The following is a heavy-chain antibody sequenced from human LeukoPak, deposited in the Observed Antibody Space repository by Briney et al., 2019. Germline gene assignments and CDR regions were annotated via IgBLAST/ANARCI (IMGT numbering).Heavy chain of an antibody. J-gene: IGHJ6*03. D-gene: IGHD6-13*01. Sequence: SVKVSCKASGGTFSSYAISWVRQAPGQGLEWMGGIIPIFGTANYAQKFQGRVTITTDESTSTAYMELSSLRSEDTAAYYCARSLIAAAGDYYYYYMDVWGKGTTVTVSS. CDR2: IIPIFGTA. V-gene: IGHV1-69*05. CDR3: ARSLIAAAGDYYYYYMDV. CDR1: GGTFSSYA.